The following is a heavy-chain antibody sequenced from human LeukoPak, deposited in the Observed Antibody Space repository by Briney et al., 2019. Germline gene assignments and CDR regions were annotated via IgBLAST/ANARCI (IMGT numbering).Heavy chain of an antibody. J-gene: IGHJ3*02. CDR2: INTNTGSP. CDR1: GYTFTSYA. V-gene: IGHV7-4-1*02. CDR3: ARVRAVGPYDAFDI. Sequence: ASVKVSCKASGYTFTSYAMNWVRQAPGQGLEWMGWINTNTGSPTYAQGFAGRFVFSLDTSVSTAYLQISSLKAEDTAVYYCARVRAVGPYDAFDIWGQGTMVTVSS.